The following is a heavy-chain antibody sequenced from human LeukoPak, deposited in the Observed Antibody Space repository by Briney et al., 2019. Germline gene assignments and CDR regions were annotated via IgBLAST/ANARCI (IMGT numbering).Heavy chain of an antibody. J-gene: IGHJ6*03. CDR2: ISSNGGST. V-gene: IGHV3-64*01. D-gene: IGHD2-2*01. Sequence: GGSLRLSCAASGFTFSSYAKHWVRQAPGKGLEYVSAISSNGGSTYYANSVKGRFTISRDNSKNTLYLQMGSLRAEDMAVYYCARAQPIAFYYYYMDVWGKGTTVTVSS. CDR1: GFTFSSYA. CDR3: ARAQPIAFYYYYMDV.